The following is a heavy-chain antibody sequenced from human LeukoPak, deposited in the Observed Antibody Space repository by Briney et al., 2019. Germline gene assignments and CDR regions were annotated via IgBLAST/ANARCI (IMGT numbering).Heavy chain of an antibody. CDR3: ARESFRGRYYDSSGYYYFDY. D-gene: IGHD3-22*01. V-gene: IGHV1-2*02. Sequence: ASVKVSCKASGYTFTDYYMNWVRLAPGQGLEWMGWINPNSGGTNYAQKFQDRVTMTRDTSISTAYMELSSLRSEDTAVYYCARESFRGRYYDSSGYYYFDYWGQGTLVTVSS. CDR1: GYTFTDYY. CDR2: INPNSGGT. J-gene: IGHJ4*02.